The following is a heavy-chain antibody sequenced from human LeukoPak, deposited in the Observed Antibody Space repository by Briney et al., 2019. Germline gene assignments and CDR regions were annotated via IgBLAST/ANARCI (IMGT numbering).Heavy chain of an antibody. CDR2: VYNSGNT. CDR3: ARGSSSGYGSGSYYREFDS. CDR1: GGSVSSYY. D-gene: IGHD3-10*01. V-gene: IGHV4-59*02. Sequence: SETLSLTCTVSGGSVSSYYWIWIRQPPGKGLEWIGYVYNSGNTNYNPSLKNRVTMSVDTSKNQFSLKLSSLTAADTAVYYCARGSSSGYGSGSYYREFDSWGQGTVVTVSS. J-gene: IGHJ4*02.